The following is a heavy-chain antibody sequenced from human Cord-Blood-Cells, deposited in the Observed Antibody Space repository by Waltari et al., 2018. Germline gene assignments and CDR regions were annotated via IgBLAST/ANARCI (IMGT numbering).Heavy chain of an antibody. CDR1: GGSISSYY. Sequence: QVQLQESGPGLVKPSETLSLTCPVSGGSISSYYWSWIRQPAGQGLEWIGRIYTSGSTNYNPSLKSRVTMSVDTSKNQFSLKLSSVTAADTAVYYCARVVYYGSGSFRSYYYYMDVWGKGTTVTVSS. V-gene: IGHV4-4*07. D-gene: IGHD3-10*01. J-gene: IGHJ6*03. CDR3: ARVVYYGSGSFRSYYYYMDV. CDR2: IYTSGST.